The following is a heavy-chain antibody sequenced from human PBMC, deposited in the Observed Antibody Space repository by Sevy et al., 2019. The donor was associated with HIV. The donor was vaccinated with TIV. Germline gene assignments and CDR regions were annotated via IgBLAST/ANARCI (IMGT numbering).Heavy chain of an antibody. CDR2: ISGSDST. Sequence: GGSLRLSCAASGFTPSTYGMHWVRQAPGKGLEWVSAISGSDSTYYADSVKGRFTISRDNSKNTVYLQMNSLRAEDTAVYYCAKWGDHDFWSSYSYFDYWGQGALVTVSS. D-gene: IGHD3-3*01. V-gene: IGHV3-23*01. J-gene: IGHJ4*02. CDR1: GFTPSTYG. CDR3: AKWGDHDFWSSYSYFDY.